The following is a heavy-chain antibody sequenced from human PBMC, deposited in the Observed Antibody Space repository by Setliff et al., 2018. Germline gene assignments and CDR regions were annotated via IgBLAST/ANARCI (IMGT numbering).Heavy chain of an antibody. D-gene: IGHD6-19*01. Sequence: PGGSLRLSCAASGFTFSTYSMSWVRQAPGKGLEWVSAISGDSEYIYYADSVKGRFTVSRDNSKNTLYLQMNSLRVEDTAVYCCVTDPPFSGWSFDSWGQGTLVTVSS. CDR3: VTDPPFSGWSFDS. CDR2: ISGDSEYI. V-gene: IGHV3-23*01. CDR1: GFTFSTYS. J-gene: IGHJ4*02.